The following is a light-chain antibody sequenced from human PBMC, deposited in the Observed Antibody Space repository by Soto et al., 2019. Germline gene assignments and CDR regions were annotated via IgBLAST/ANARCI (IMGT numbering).Light chain of an antibody. CDR1: SSDVGDYSY. CDR2: DVD. Sequence: QSVLTQPRSVSGSPGQSVTISCTGNSSDVGDYSYVSWYQQHPGRAPKLIIYDVDKRPSGVPDRFSASKSDNTASLTISGLQPEDEAEYHCCSYSGTSTFFFGGGTKVTVL. V-gene: IGLV2-11*01. J-gene: IGLJ1*01. CDR3: CSYSGTSTFF.